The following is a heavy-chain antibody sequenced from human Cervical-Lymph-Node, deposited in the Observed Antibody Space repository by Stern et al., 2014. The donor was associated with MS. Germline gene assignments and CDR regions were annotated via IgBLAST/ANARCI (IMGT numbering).Heavy chain of an antibody. D-gene: IGHD2-21*01. CDR1: GFTFSGDG. CDR3: VRDEAYCGGDCFNLLDY. Sequence: VQLLASGGGVVQPGRALRLSCTASGFTFSGDGMHWGRQAPGKGLEWVALIWYDGSNQYYADSVKGRFTISRDNSKNTLYLQMNSLRAEDTAVYYCVRDEAYCGGDCFNLLDYWGQGTLVTVSS. V-gene: IGHV3-33*01. J-gene: IGHJ4*02. CDR2: IWYDGSNQ.